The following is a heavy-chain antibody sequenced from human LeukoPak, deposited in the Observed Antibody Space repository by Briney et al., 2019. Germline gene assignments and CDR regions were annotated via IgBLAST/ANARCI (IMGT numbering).Heavy chain of an antibody. J-gene: IGHJ3*02. CDR1: GGTFSSYA. Sequence: SVKVSCKASGGTFSSYAISWVRQAPGQGLEWMGGIIPIFGKANYAQKFQGRVTITADESTSTAYMELSSLRSEDTAVYYCARVSGYYDSDAFDIWGQGTMVTVSS. CDR3: ARVSGYYDSDAFDI. D-gene: IGHD3-22*01. V-gene: IGHV1-69*13. CDR2: IIPIFGKA.